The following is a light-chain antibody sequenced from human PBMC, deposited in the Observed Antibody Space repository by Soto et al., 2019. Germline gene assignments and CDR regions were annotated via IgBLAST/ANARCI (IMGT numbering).Light chain of an antibody. J-gene: IGKJ1*01. V-gene: IGKV1-5*03. CDR2: KAS. Sequence: DIQMTQSPSTLSASAGDRVTITCRASQSISSWLAWYQQKPGKAPKLLIYKASSLESGVASRFSGSGSGTESPLTISSLSHDYFASYCCQQYNSSPLTFGQGTRLEIK. CDR3: QQYNSSPLT. CDR1: QSISSW.